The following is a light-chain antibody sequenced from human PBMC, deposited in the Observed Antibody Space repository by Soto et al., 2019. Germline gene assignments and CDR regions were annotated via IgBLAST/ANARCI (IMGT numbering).Light chain of an antibody. CDR2: GAS. Sequence: EIVLTQSPDTLSLSPGESATLSCRASQRINNNYLAWYQQKPGRAPRLLIYGASNRATGIPDRFSGSGSGTDFTLTISRLEPEDFAVFYCQQYDDSITFGQGTRLEIE. V-gene: IGKV3-20*01. J-gene: IGKJ5*01. CDR3: QQYDDSIT. CDR1: QRINNNY.